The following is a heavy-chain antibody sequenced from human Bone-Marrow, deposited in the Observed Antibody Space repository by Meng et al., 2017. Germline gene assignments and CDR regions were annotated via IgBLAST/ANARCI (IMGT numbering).Heavy chain of an antibody. J-gene: IGHJ4*02. CDR3: ARTYYFDSTGYSSPFDY. CDR1: GFTLSRYA. V-gene: IGHV3-30*04. CDR2: ISDDGTKK. Sequence: GESLKISCAASGFTLSRYAMHWVRQAPGKGLEWVAIISDDGTKKDYADSVRGRFTISRDNSKNTLFLQMNSLRADDTAMYYCARTYYFDSTGYSSPFDYWGQGTVVTVSS. D-gene: IGHD3-22*01.